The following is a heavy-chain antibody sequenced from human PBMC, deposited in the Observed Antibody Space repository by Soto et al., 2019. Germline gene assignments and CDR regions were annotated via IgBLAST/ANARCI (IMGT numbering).Heavy chain of an antibody. CDR1: GFTLSGYA. CDR3: ARRARPDFYYTDV. Sequence: EVQLAESGGGLAQPGGSLRLSCAASGFTLSGYAMDWVRQAPGKGLEYVSGISSNGVGTYYANSVQGRFTISRDNSKNTVYLQIGSLRPEDMAVYYCARRARPDFYYTDVWGKGTTVTVSS. V-gene: IGHV3-64*01. D-gene: IGHD6-6*01. J-gene: IGHJ6*03. CDR2: ISSNGVGT.